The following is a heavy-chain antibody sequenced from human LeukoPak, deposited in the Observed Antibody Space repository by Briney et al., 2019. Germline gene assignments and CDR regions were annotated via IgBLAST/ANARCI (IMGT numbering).Heavy chain of an antibody. J-gene: IGHJ4*02. D-gene: IGHD6-13*01. V-gene: IGHV1-3*01. Sequence: ASVKVPCKASGYTFTSYAMHWVRQAPGQRLEWMGWINAGNGNTKYSQKFQGRVTITRDTSASTAYMELRSLRSDDTAVYYCARDPPYKSSSWYDYWGQGTLVTVSS. CDR1: GYTFTSYA. CDR3: ARDPPYKSSSWYDY. CDR2: INAGNGNT.